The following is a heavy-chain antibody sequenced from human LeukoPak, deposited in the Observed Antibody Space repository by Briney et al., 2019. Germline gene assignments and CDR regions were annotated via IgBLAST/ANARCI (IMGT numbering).Heavy chain of an antibody. J-gene: IGHJ6*02. Sequence: PGGSPRLSCAASGFTFNSYEMHWVRQAPGKGLEWVAVISYDGSNKYYADFVKGRFTFSRDNSKNTVHLQMNSLRAEDTAVYYCARGRSRERAYGMDVWGPGTTVTVSS. CDR3: ARGRSRERAYGMDV. D-gene: IGHD6-6*01. V-gene: IGHV3-30-3*01. CDR2: ISYDGSNK. CDR1: GFTFNSYE.